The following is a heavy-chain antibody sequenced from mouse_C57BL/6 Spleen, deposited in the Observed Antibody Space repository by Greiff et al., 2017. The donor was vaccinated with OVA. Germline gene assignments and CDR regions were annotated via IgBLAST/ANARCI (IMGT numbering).Heavy chain of an antibody. CDR3: ARTNNYGSSDEDYYAMDY. CDR1: GFSLTSYA. V-gene: IGHV2-9-1*01. Sequence: QVQLKESGPGLVAPSQSLSITCTVSGFSLTSYAISWVRQPPGKGLEWLGVIWTGGGTNYNSALKSRLSISKDNSKSQVFLKMNSLQTDDTARYYCARTNNYGSSDEDYYAMDYWGQGTSVTVSS. D-gene: IGHD1-1*01. CDR2: IWTGGGT. J-gene: IGHJ4*01.